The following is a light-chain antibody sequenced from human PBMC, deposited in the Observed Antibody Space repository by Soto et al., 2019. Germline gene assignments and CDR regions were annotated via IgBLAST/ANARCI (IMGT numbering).Light chain of an antibody. Sequence: DIVMTQSPDSLAVSLGEGATINCKSSQSVLYSSNSENYLAWYQQKPGQPPKLLIYWASTRESGVPDRFRGSGSGTDFTLTISSLQAEDVAVYYCQQYYSIPPTFGGGTKVEIK. CDR1: QSVLYSSNSENY. J-gene: IGKJ4*01. CDR3: QQYYSIPPT. CDR2: WAS. V-gene: IGKV4-1*01.